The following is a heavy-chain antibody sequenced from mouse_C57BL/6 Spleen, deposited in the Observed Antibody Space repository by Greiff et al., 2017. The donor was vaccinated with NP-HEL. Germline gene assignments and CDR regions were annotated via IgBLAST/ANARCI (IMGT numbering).Heavy chain of an antibody. J-gene: IGHJ2*02. V-gene: IGHV1-7*01. Sequence: QVQLQQSGAELAKPGASVKLSCKASGYTFTSYWMHWVKQRPGQGLEWIGYINPSSGYTKYNQKFKDKATLTADKSSSTAYMQLSSLTYEDSAADYCARVETTAYFDYWGQGTSLTVSS. CDR1: GYTFTSYW. CDR2: INPSSGYT. CDR3: ARVETTAYFDY. D-gene: IGHD1-2*01.